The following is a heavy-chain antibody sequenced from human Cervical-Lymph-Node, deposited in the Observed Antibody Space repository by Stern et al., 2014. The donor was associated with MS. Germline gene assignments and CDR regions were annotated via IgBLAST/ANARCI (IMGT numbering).Heavy chain of an antibody. D-gene: IGHD3-3*01. J-gene: IGHJ6*02. CDR1: GFTFSDYG. CDR3: AKESDYYYGMDV. CDR2: ITGNGGNT. Sequence: EDQLVESGGDLLQPGGSLRLSCAVSGFTFSDYGMSWVRQSPGKGLEWVSGITGNGGNTFYADSVKGRFTISRDNYKNTLYLQMNSLRAEDTALYYCAKESDYYYGMDVWGQGTTVVVS. V-gene: IGHV3-23*04.